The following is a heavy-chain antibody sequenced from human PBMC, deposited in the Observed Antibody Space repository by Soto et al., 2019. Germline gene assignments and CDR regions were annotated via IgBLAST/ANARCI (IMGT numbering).Heavy chain of an antibody. CDR2: ISYDGSNK. CDR3: ARDIRRMGADYGDYAEYYYYYGMDV. D-gene: IGHD4-17*01. CDR1: GFTFSSYA. Sequence: SLRLSCAASGFTFSSYAMHWVRQAPGKGLEWVAVISYDGSNKYYADSVKGRFTISRDNSKNTLYLQMNSLRAEDTAVYYCARDIRRMGADYGDYAEYYYYYGMDVWGQGTTVTVSS. V-gene: IGHV3-30-3*01. J-gene: IGHJ6*02.